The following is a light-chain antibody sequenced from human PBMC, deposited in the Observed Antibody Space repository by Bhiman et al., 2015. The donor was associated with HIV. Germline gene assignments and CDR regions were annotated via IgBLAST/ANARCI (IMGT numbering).Light chain of an antibody. V-gene: IGLV1-40*01. CDR2: GDN. Sequence: QSVLTQPPSVSGAPGQRVTISCTGSSSNIGAGYDVHWYQQLPGTAPKLLIYGDNNRPSGVPDRFSGSKSGTSASLAITGLQAEDEADYYCQSYDSSLSGGVFGGGTYVTVL. CDR1: SSNIGAGYD. J-gene: IGLJ3*02. CDR3: QSYDSSLSGGV.